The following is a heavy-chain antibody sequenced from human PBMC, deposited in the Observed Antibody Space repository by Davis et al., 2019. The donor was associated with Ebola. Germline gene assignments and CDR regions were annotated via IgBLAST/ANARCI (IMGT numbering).Heavy chain of an antibody. CDR1: GFTFSSYA. CDR2: IRSKANSYAT. V-gene: IGHV3-73*01. Sequence: GESLKISCVASGFTFSSYAMNWVRQASGKGLEWVGRIRSKANSYATAYAASVKGRFTISRDDSKNTAYLQMNSLKTEDTAVYYCTLSTPTMDVWGQGTTVTVSS. D-gene: IGHD2-15*01. CDR3: TLSTPTMDV. J-gene: IGHJ6*02.